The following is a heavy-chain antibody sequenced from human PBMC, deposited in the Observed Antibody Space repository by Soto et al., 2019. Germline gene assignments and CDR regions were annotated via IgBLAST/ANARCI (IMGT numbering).Heavy chain of an antibody. CDR1: GFTFDDYA. Sequence: GGSLRLSCAASGFTFDDYAMHWVRQAPGKGLEWVSGISWNSGSIGYADSVKGRFTISRDNAKNSLYLQMNSLRAEDTALYYCAKDNVAWLAQCIDYWGQGTLVTVSS. CDR2: ISWNSGSI. CDR3: AKDNVAWLAQCIDY. J-gene: IGHJ4*02. D-gene: IGHD6-19*01. V-gene: IGHV3-9*01.